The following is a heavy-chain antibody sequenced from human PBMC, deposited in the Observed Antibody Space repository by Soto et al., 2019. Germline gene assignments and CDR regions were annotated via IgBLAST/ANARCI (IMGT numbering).Heavy chain of an antibody. CDR1: GNTFTSYD. D-gene: IGHD3-10*01. CDR2: INPNSGNI. Sequence: ASVKVSCKASGNTFTSYDINWVRQATGHGLEWMGWINPNSGNIGYAQKFQGRVTMTRDTAIRTAYMEVSRLRSDDTAVYYCARGRASGSYYLLDYWGQGTLVTVSS. CDR3: ARGRASGSYYLLDY. V-gene: IGHV1-8*01. J-gene: IGHJ4*02.